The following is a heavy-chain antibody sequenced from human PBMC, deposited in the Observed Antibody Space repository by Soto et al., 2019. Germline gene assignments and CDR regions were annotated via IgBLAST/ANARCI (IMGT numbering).Heavy chain of an antibody. CDR2: IRSKAYGGTT. CDR1: GFTFGDYA. D-gene: IGHD3-10*01. V-gene: IGHV3-49*05. Sequence: EVQLVESGGGLVKPGRSLRLSCTASGFTFGDYAMSWFRQAPGKGLEWVGFIRSKAYGGTTEYAASVKGRFTISRDDSKSIAYLQMNSLKTEDTAVYYCTRDRGFGESLYYFDYWGQGTLVTVSS. CDR3: TRDRGFGESLYYFDY. J-gene: IGHJ4*02.